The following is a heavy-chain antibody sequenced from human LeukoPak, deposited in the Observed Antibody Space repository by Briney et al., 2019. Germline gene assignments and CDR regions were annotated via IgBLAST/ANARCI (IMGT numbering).Heavy chain of an antibody. D-gene: IGHD3-10*01. J-gene: IGHJ4*02. CDR1: GFTFDDYA. V-gene: IGHV3-9*03. CDR3: TFFGGY. CDR2: ISWNSGSI. Sequence: PGGSLRLSCAASGFTFDDYAMHWVRQAPGKGLEWVSGISWNSGSIGYADSVKGRFTISRDNAKNSLYLQMNSLRAEDMALYYCTFFGGYWGQGTLVTVSS.